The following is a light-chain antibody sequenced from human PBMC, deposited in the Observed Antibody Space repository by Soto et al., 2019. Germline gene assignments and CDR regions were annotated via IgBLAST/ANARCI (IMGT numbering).Light chain of an antibody. J-gene: IGKJ5*01. CDR1: QDISNY. CDR3: QNYDSAPIT. CDR2: DAS. Sequence: DIQMTQSPSSLSASVGDRVTITCQASQDISNYLNWYQQKPGKAPKLLIYDASNLETGVPSRFSGSGSGTDFTLTINSLQPDDIATYYCQNYDSAPITFGQGTRLE. V-gene: IGKV1-33*01.